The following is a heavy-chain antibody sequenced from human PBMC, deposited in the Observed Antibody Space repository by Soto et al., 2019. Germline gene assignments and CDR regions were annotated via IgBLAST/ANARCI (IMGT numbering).Heavy chain of an antibody. V-gene: IGHV3-23*01. CDR1: GFTFSSYA. CDR2: ISGSGATT. J-gene: IGHJ5*01. CDR3: AKLRYFDWSAYNWFAY. Sequence: EVQLLESGGGLVQPGGSLRLSCAASGFTFSSYAMTWVRQAPGKGLEWVSGISGSGATTSYADSVKGRFTVSRDNSKNTLYLQMNGLRAEDTAVYHCAKLRYFDWSAYNWFAYWGRGTPVTFSS. D-gene: IGHD3-9*01.